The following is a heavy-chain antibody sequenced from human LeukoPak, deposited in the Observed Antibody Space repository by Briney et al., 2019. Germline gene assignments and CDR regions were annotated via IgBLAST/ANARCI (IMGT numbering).Heavy chain of an antibody. CDR3: AKDRPNYYGSNGHYYRRDGDY. Sequence: GGSLRLSCAASGFTFSIYAMSWVRQAPGKGLQWVSSITSSGDGTYYADSVKGRFTISRDNSENMLYLQMNSLRVEDTAVYFYAKDRPNYYGSNGHYYRRDGDYGGQGTLVTVS. CDR1: GFTFSIYA. D-gene: IGHD3-22*01. CDR2: ITSSGDGT. V-gene: IGHV3-23*01. J-gene: IGHJ4*02.